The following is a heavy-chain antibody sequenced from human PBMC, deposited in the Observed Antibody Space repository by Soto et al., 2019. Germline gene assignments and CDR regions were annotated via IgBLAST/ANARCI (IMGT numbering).Heavy chain of an antibody. D-gene: IGHD3-22*01. V-gene: IGHV4-59*01. J-gene: IGHJ2*01. Sequence: QVQLQESGPGLVKPSETLSLTCTVSGGSISSYYWSWIRQPPGKGLEWIGYIYYSGSTNYNPSLKSRVTISVDTSKNQFSLKLSSVTAADTAVYYCARDRREGEYYDSSGYYAHRYFDLWGRGTLVTVSS. CDR1: GGSISSYY. CDR3: ARDRREGEYYDSSGYYAHRYFDL. CDR2: IYYSGST.